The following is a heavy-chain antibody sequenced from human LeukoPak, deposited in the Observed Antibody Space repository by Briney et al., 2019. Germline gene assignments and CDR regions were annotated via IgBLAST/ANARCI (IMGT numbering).Heavy chain of an antibody. CDR2: INGDGSTI. CDR1: GFTFNGHW. Sequence: PGGSLRLSCEASGFTFNGHWMHWVRQAPGKGLVWVSLINGDGSTISYADSVKGRFTISRDNSRKTLSLQLNSLRAEDTAVYYCAKDYRNADFWSGYTDYWGQGTLVTVSS. CDR3: AKDYRNADFWSGYTDY. D-gene: IGHD3-3*01. J-gene: IGHJ4*02. V-gene: IGHV3-74*01.